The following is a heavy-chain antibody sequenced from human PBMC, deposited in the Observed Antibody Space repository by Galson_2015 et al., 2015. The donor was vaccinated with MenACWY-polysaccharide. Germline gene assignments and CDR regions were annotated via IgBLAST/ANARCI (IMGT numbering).Heavy chain of an antibody. V-gene: IGHV4-4*07. D-gene: IGHD5-12*01. CDR2: VSTGGST. CDR3: ARVGYSGYDSRFEH. CDR1: RGSISSYY. Sequence: ETLSLTCTVSRGSISSYYWSWIRQSAGKGLEWIGRVSTGGSTAYNPSLKSRVTLSLDRSNNQILLNLTSVTAADTAVYYCARVGYSGYDSRFEHWAQGTLVAVSS. J-gene: IGHJ4*02.